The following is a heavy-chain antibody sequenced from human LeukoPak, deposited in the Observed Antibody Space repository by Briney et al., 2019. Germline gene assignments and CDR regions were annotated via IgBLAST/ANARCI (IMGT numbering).Heavy chain of an antibody. CDR3: ARVGDIGAFDI. V-gene: IGHV4-34*01. Sequence: PSETLSLTCAAYGGSFSGYYWSWIRQPPGKGLEWIGEINHSGSTNYNPSLKSRVTISVDTSKNQFSLKLSSVTAADTAVYYCARVGDIGAFDIWGQGTMVTVSS. J-gene: IGHJ3*02. CDR2: INHSGST. D-gene: IGHD3-16*01. CDR1: GGSFSGYY.